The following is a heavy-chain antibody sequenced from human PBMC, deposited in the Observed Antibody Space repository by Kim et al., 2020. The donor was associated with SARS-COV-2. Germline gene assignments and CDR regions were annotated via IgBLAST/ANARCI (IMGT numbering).Heavy chain of an antibody. V-gene: IGHV1-69*01. Sequence: YPPKFKGQDTITANESTSTAYLEMVSMRSENSAVYYCASREGCGDYVFDYWGQGTLVTVSS. CDR3: ASREGCGDYVFDY. D-gene: IGHD4-17*01. J-gene: IGHJ4*02.